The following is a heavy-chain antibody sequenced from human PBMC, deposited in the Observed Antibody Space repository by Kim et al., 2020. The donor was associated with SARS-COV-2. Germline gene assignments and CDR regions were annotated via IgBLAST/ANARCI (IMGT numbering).Heavy chain of an antibody. Sequence: SLKSRVTISVDTSKNQFSLKLSSVTAADTAVYYCARDDYGDYGQTTGFDYWGQGTLVTVSS. J-gene: IGHJ4*02. V-gene: IGHV4-59*01. CDR3: ARDDYGDYGQTTGFDY. D-gene: IGHD4-17*01.